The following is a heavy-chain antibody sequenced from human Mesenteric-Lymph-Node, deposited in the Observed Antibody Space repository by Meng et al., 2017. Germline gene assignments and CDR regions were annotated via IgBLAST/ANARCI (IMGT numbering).Heavy chain of an antibody. CDR2: IYHSGST. CDR1: GGSLSSSNW. J-gene: IGHJ5*02. CDR3: ATTGYDFWSGYSGGGWFDP. Sequence: QVQLQESGPGLVKPSGTLSLPCPVPGGSLSSSNWWSGVRQPPGKGLEWIGEIYHSGSTNYNPSLKSRVTISVDKSKNQFSLKLSSVTAADTAVYYCATTGYDFWSGYSGGGWFDPWGQGTLVTVSS. D-gene: IGHD3-3*01. V-gene: IGHV4-4*02.